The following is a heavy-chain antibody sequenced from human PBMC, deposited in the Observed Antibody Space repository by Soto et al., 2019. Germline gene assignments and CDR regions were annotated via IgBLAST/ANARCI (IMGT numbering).Heavy chain of an antibody. V-gene: IGHV4-39*01. CDR1: GGSISSSSYY. J-gene: IGHJ4*02. D-gene: IGHD6-13*01. CDR2: IYYSGST. Sequence: SETLSLTCTVSGGSISSSSYYWGWIRQPPGKGLEWIGSIYYSGSTYYNPSLKSRVTISVDTSKNQFSLKLSSVTAADTAVYYCARRGWASGTLHYYFDYWGQGTLVTVSS. CDR3: ARRGWASGTLHYYFDY.